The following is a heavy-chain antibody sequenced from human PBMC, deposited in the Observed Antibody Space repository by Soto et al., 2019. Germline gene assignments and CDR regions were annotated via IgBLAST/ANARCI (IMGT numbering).Heavy chain of an antibody. V-gene: IGHV1-69*13. Sequence: SVKVSCKASGGTFSSYAISWVRQAPGQGLEWMGGIIPIFGTANYAQKFQGRVTITADESTSTAYMELSSLRSEDTAVYYCARAEMATRADYYYGMDVWGQGTTVTVSS. J-gene: IGHJ6*02. CDR3: ARAEMATRADYYYGMDV. CDR2: IIPIFGTA. CDR1: GGTFSSYA. D-gene: IGHD5-12*01.